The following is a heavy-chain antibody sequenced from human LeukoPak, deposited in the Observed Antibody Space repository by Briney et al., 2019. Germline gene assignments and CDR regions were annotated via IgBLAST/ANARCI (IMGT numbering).Heavy chain of an antibody. CDR1: GGSISSYY. CDR2: IYYRGST. D-gene: IGHD6-13*01. CDR3: ARRMGQQLGVDAFDV. J-gene: IGHJ3*01. V-gene: IGHV4-59*01. Sequence: SETLYLTCNVSGGSISSYYWSWIRQPPGKGLEWLGYIYYRGSTNYNPSLKSRVTISVDTSKNRFSLKLSSVTAADTAVYFCARRMGQQLGVDAFDVWGQGTMVTVSS.